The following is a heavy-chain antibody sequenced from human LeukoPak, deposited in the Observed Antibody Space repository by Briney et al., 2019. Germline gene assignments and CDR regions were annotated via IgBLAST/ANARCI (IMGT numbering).Heavy chain of an antibody. D-gene: IGHD1-26*01. CDR1: GGSFSGYY. J-gene: IGHJ4*02. CDR2: INHSGST. Sequence: SETLSLTCAVHGGSFSGYYWSWIRQPPGKGLEWIGEINHSGSTNYNPSLKSRVTISVDTSKNQFSLKLSSVTAADTAVYYCATATRSSNVYFDYWGQGTLVTVSS. CDR3: ATATRSSNVYFDY. V-gene: IGHV4-34*01.